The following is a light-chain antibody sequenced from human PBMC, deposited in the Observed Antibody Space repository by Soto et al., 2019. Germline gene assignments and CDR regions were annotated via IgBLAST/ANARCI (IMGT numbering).Light chain of an antibody. Sequence: VPVTCPASQVSSTSLAWYQVKPGKAPKLLIYDTSTLESGVPSRFSATVSGTEFSLTITSLQPEDFAAYYCQQLCGSPLTFGQGTRLEIK. CDR1: QVSSTS. CDR3: QQLCGSPLT. V-gene: IGKV1-9*01. J-gene: IGKJ5*01. CDR2: DTS.